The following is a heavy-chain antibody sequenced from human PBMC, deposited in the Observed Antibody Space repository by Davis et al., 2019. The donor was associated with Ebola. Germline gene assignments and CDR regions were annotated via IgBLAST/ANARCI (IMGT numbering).Heavy chain of an antibody. CDR2: IYYSGST. J-gene: IGHJ3*02. D-gene: IGHD3-3*01. V-gene: IGHV4-39*07. CDR3: ARDYPYDFWSGAPVGIIDAFDI. Sequence: PSETLSLTCTVSGGSISSSSYYWGWIRQPPGKGLEWIGSIYYSGSTYYNPSLKSRVTISVDTSKNQFSLKLSSVTAADTAVYYCARDYPYDFWSGAPVGIIDAFDIWGQGTMVTVSS. CDR1: GGSISSSSYY.